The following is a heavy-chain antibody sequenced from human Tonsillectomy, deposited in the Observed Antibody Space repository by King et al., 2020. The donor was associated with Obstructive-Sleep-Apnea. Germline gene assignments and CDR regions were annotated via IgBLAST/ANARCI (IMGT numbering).Heavy chain of an antibody. V-gene: IGHV3-23*04. J-gene: IGHJ4*02. D-gene: IGHD3-22*01. CDR3: ARDEGWYYESSGYYAGY. CDR2: ISGSGDFT. CDR1: GFTFSSYA. Sequence: VQLVESGGGLVQPGGSLRLSCAASGFTFSSYAMSWVRQAPGKGLEWVSAISGSGDFTYYADSLWGRLAISRDNPKNTLHRQMNSLIAEDTAVYYCARDEGWYYESSGYYAGYWGQGTLVTVSS.